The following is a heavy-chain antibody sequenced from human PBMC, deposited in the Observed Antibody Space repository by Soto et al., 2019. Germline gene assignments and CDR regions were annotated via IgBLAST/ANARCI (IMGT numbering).Heavy chain of an antibody. V-gene: IGHV1-46*01. D-gene: IGHD1-26*01. CDR3: AREYSGSQANFDY. J-gene: IGHJ4*02. CDR2: INPNGGST. Sequence: ASVKVAYKATAGTFSSYAISWVRQAPGQGLEWMGGINPNGGSTSYAQKFQGRVTMTRGTSTSTVYMELSSLRFEDTAVYYCAREYSGSQANFDYWGQGTLVTVSS. CDR1: AGTFSSYA.